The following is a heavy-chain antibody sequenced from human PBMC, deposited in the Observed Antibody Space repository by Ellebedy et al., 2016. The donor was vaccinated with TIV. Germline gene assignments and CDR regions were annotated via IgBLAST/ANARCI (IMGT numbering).Heavy chain of an antibody. D-gene: IGHD5-18*01. V-gene: IGHV4-34*01. CDR1: GGSFSGYY. J-gene: IGHJ4*02. CDR3: ARGRTTMDTKPNYFDS. Sequence: SETLSLTXAVYGGSFSGYYWSWIRQSPEKGLEWIGEINHSGNTKHNPSLKGRGITSVDTSKNQFSLKLTYVTAADMGVYYCARGRTTMDTKPNYFDSWGQGTLVTVSS. CDR2: INHSGNT.